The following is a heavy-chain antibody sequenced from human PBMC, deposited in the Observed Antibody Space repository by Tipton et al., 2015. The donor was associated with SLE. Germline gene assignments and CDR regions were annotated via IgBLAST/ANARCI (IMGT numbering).Heavy chain of an antibody. CDR2: IYTSGST. Sequence: TLSLTCAVSGYSISSGYYWGWIRQPAGKGLEWIGYIYTSGSTNYNPSLKSRVIISVDTSKNQFSLKLSSVTAADTAVYYCARGDFWGNMDVWGKGTTVTVSS. CDR1: GYSISSGYY. V-gene: IGHV4-61*09. D-gene: IGHD3/OR15-3a*01. CDR3: ARGDFWGNMDV. J-gene: IGHJ6*03.